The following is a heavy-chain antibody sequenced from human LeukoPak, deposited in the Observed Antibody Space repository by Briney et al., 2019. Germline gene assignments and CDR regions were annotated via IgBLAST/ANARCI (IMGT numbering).Heavy chain of an antibody. J-gene: IGHJ4*02. CDR3: ARAMRSGYDY. Sequence: GGSLRLSCAASXXXXXNYGMNWVRXTXXXXXXWVSYISSSSDAIYYADSVKGRFTISRDNAKNSLYLEMNSLRDEDTAVYYCARAMRSGYDYWGQGTLVTVSS. D-gene: IGHD5-12*01. CDR2: ISSSSDAI. V-gene: IGHV3-48*02. CDR1: XXXXXNYG.